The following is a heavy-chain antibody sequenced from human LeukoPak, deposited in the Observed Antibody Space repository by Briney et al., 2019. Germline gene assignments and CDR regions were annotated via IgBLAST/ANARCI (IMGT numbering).Heavy chain of an antibody. V-gene: IGHV4-59*11. Sequence: SETLSLTCTVSGGSISSHYWSWIRQPSRKGLEWIGYIYYSGSTNYNPSLKSRVTISVDTSKNQFSLKLSSVTAADTAVYYCARGLGVVSDYWGQGTLVTVSS. CDR3: ARGLGVVSDY. J-gene: IGHJ4*02. CDR1: GGSISSHY. CDR2: IYYSGST. D-gene: IGHD3-16*01.